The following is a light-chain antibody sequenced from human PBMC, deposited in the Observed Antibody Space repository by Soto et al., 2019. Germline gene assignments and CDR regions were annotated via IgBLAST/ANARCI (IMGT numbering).Light chain of an antibody. CDR1: QSVSSN. Sequence: EIVMTQSPATLSVSPGDRATLSCRASQSVSSNVAWYQHKPGQAPRLLIYGASTRASGVPARFSGSGSGTEFTLTISSLQSEDFAVYYCQQYHHWPGETFGQGTKVEIK. J-gene: IGKJ1*01. V-gene: IGKV3-15*01. CDR3: QQYHHWPGET. CDR2: GAS.